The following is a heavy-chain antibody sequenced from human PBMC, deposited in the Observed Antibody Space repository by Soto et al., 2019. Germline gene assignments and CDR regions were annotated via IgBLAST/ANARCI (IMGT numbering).Heavy chain of an antibody. CDR1: GGSVSSGSYY. V-gene: IGHV4-61*01. J-gene: IGHJ6*02. D-gene: IGHD3-9*01. CDR2: IYYSGST. CDR3: ARFPYYDILTGYLSPYYYGMDV. Sequence: SETLSLTCTVSGGSVSSGSYYWSWIRQPPGKGLEWIGYIYYSGSTNYNPSLKSRVTISVDTSKNQFSLKLSSVTAADTAVYYCARFPYYDILTGYLSPYYYGMDVWGQGTMVTVSS.